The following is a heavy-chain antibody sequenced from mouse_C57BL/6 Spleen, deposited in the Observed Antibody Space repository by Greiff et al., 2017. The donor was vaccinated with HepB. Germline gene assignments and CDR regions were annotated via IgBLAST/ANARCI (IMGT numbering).Heavy chain of an antibody. CDR3: ARRHGSSQYYFDY. V-gene: IGHV1-19*01. D-gene: IGHD1-1*01. J-gene: IGHJ2*01. Sequence: EVQLQQSGPVLVKPGASVKMSCKASGYTFTDYYMNWVKQSHGKSLEWIGVINPYNGGTSYNQKFKDKATLTVDKSSSTAYMELNSLTSEDSAVYYCARRHGSSQYYFDYWGQGTTLTVSS. CDR2: INPYNGGT. CDR1: GYTFTDYY.